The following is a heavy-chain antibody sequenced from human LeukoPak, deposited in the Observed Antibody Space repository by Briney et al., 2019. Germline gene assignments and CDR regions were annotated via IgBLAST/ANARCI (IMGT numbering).Heavy chain of an antibody. Sequence: EASVKVFCKASGYTFTSYYMHWVRQAPGQGLEWMGIINPSGGRTSYAQKFQGRVTMTRDMSTSTVYMELSSLRSEDTAVYYCARGIGDRFRLQHVIDYWGQGTLVTVSS. CDR1: GYTFTSYY. V-gene: IGHV1-46*01. J-gene: IGHJ4*02. CDR2: INPSGGRT. CDR3: ARGIGDRFRLQHVIDY. D-gene: IGHD2-21*02.